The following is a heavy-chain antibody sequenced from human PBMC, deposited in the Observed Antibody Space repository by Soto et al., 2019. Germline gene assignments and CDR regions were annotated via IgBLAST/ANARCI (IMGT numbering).Heavy chain of an antibody. CDR2: IKQDGSEK. J-gene: IGHJ6*03. D-gene: IGHD3-10*01. CDR3: ARLRMGSGSYYYYYYYMDV. Sequence: GGSLRLSCAASGFTFSSYWMSWVRQAPGKGLEWVANIKQDGSEKYYVDSVKGRFTISRDNAKNSLYLQMNSLRAEDTAVYYCARLRMGSGSYYYYYYYMDVWGKGTTVTVSS. V-gene: IGHV3-7*01. CDR1: GFTFSSYW.